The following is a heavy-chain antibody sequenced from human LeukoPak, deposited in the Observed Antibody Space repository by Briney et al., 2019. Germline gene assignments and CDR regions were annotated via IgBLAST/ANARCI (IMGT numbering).Heavy chain of an antibody. CDR3: AKETLERGSWYVYYFDY. D-gene: IGHD6-13*01. V-gene: IGHV3-30*04. Sequence: QSGGSLRLSCAASGFTFSSYAMHWVRQAPGKGLEWVAVISYDGSNKYYADSVKGRFTISRDNSKNTLYLQMNSLRAEDTAVYYCAKETLERGSWYVYYFDYWGQGTLVTVSS. J-gene: IGHJ4*02. CDR2: ISYDGSNK. CDR1: GFTFSSYA.